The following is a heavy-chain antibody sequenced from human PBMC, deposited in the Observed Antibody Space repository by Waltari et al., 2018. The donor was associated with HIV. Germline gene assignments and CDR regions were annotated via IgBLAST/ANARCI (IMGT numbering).Heavy chain of an antibody. D-gene: IGHD3-22*01. V-gene: IGHV1-18*01. J-gene: IGHJ6*02. Sequence: QVQLVLSGAEVKTPGASVKVSCTASGYTFTSYGINRVRPASAHGIEWMGWISSYNGNTNYAQKLQGRVTMTTDTSTSTAYMELRSLRSDDTAVYYCASDDSSGYYSYYYYGMDVWGQGTTVTVSS. CDR2: ISSYNGNT. CDR1: GYTFTSYG. CDR3: ASDDSSGYYSYYYYGMDV.